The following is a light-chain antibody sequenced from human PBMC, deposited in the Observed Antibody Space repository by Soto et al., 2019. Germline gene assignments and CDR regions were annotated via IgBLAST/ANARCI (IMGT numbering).Light chain of an antibody. CDR2: DVS. V-gene: IGKV1D-8*03. CDR3: QQYNSYPWT. J-gene: IGKJ1*01. Sequence: VIWMTQSPSLLSASTGDRVTISCRMSQGISSYVAWYQQKPGKAPELLIYDVSSLESGVPSRFSGSGSGTEFTLAISSLQPDDFATYYCQQYNSYPWTFDQGTKVDIK. CDR1: QGISSY.